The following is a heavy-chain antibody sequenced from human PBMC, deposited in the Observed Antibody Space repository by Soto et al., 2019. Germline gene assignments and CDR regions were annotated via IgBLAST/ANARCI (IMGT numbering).Heavy chain of an antibody. CDR3: ARQDGYDFWSGYHPYYFDY. D-gene: IGHD3-3*01. CDR2: IKEDGSEK. Sequence: EVQLVESGGGLVQPGGSLRLSCAASGFMFSNYWMSWVRQAPGKGLEWVANIKEDGSEKYYVDSVKGRFTISRDNAANSLYLQMNSLRGEYTAVYYYARQDGYDFWSGYHPYYFDYWGQGTLVSVSS. J-gene: IGHJ4*02. CDR1: GFMFSNYW. V-gene: IGHV3-7*03.